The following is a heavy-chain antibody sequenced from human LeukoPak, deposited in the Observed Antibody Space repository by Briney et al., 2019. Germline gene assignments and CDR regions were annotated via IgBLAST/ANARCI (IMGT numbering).Heavy chain of an antibody. V-gene: IGHV3-48*01. CDR3: ARDGQWSSTSCYFDY. Sequence: PGGSVRLSCAASGFTFSSYSMNWVRQAPGKGLEWVSYISSSSSTIYYADSVKGRFTISRDNAKNSLYLQMNSLRAEDTAVYYCARDGQWSSTSCYFDYWGQGTLVTVSS. D-gene: IGHD2-2*01. CDR2: ISSSSSTI. J-gene: IGHJ4*02. CDR1: GFTFSSYS.